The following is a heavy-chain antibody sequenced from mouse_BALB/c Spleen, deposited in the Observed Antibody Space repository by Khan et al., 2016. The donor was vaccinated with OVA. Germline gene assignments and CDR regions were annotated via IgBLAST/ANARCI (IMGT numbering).Heavy chain of an antibody. J-gene: IGHJ3*01. D-gene: IGHD2-1*01. CDR2: INPNNGDS. CDR3: ARSGYGNPFAY. CDR1: GYTFTSYY. V-gene: IGHV1S81*02. Sequence: QVQLQQPGAELVKPGTSVKISCKASGYTFTSYYMYWVKQRPGQGLEWIGGINPNNGDSNFNEKFKSKATLTVDNSSSTAYMQLVILTSEDSAVYYCARSGYGNPFAYWGQGTLVTVSA.